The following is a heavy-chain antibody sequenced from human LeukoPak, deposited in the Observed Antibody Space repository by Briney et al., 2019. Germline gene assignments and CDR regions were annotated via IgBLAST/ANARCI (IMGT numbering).Heavy chain of an antibody. V-gene: IGHV3-23*01. CDR2: ISGSGGST. D-gene: IGHD3-10*01. CDR1: GFTFSSYA. CDR3: AKGGYGSGSQYGMDV. Sequence: PGGSLRLSCAASGFTFSSYAMSWVRQAPGKGLEWVSAISGSGGSTYYADSVKGRFTISRDNSKNTLYLQMNSLRAEDTAVYYCAKGGYGSGSQYGMDVWGQGTTVTVSS. J-gene: IGHJ6*02.